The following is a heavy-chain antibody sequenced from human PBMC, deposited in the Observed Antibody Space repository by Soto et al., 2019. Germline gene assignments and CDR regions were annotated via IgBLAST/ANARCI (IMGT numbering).Heavy chain of an antibody. CDR3: ARDESSSSWYFQH. Sequence: GGSLRLSCAASGFAFSSYAMHWVRPAPGKGLEWVAVISYDGSNKYYADSVKGRFTISRDNSKNTLYLQMNSLRAEDTAVYYCARDESSSSWYFQHWGQGTLVTVSS. V-gene: IGHV3-30-3*01. J-gene: IGHJ1*01. D-gene: IGHD6-13*01. CDR2: ISYDGSNK. CDR1: GFAFSSYA.